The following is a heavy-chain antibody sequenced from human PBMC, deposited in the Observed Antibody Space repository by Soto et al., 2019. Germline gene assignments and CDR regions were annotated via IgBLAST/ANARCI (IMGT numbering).Heavy chain of an antibody. J-gene: IGHJ4*02. Sequence: EAQLVESGGGLVQPGGSLRLSCAASGFTFSGYWMHWVRQAPERGLVWVSRINGDGTTTHYADSVKGRFTISRDNAKNTLYLQMNSLRAEHTAVYSWVRSREGYNLVADYWGQGNLVTVSS. CDR1: GFTFSGYW. D-gene: IGHD5-12*01. CDR2: INGDGTTT. V-gene: IGHV3-74*01. CDR3: VRSREGYNLVADY.